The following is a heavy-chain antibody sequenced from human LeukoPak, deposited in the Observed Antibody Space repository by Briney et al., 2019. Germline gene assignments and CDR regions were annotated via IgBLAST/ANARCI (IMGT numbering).Heavy chain of an antibody. Sequence: GGALRLSCAASGFTFSSYAMSWVRQAPGKGLEWVSAISGSGGSTYYADSVKGRFTISRDNSKNTLYLQMNSLRAEDTAVYYCAKAFDMIVAYYFDYWGQGTLVTVSS. V-gene: IGHV3-23*01. CDR1: GFTFSSYA. CDR2: ISGSGGST. J-gene: IGHJ4*02. CDR3: AKAFDMIVAYYFDY. D-gene: IGHD3-22*01.